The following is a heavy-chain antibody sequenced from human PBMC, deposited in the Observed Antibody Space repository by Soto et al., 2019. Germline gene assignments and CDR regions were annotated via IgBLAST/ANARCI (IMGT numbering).Heavy chain of an antibody. Sequence: ASVKVSCKASGYTFTSYAKHWVRQAPGQRLEWMGWINAGNGNTKYSQKFQGRVTITRDTSASTAYMELSSLRSEDTAVYYCARTLYYYGSGSYYPSYDYWGQGTLVTVSS. D-gene: IGHD3-10*01. J-gene: IGHJ4*02. CDR2: INAGNGNT. CDR1: GYTFTSYA. V-gene: IGHV1-3*01. CDR3: ARTLYYYGSGSYYPSYDY.